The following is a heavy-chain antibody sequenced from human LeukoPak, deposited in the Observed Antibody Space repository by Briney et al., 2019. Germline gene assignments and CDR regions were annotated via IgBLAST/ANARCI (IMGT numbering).Heavy chain of an antibody. CDR2: IYHSGST. V-gene: IGHV4-38-2*01. Sequence: SETLSLTCAVSGYSISSGYYWGWIRQPPGKGLEWIGSIYHSGSTYYNPSLKSRDTISVDTSKNQFSLKLSSVTAADTAVYYCASGYDFWSGYPGFGFHYWGQGTLVTVSS. CDR1: GYSISSGYY. D-gene: IGHD3-3*01. CDR3: ASGYDFWSGYPGFGFHY. J-gene: IGHJ4*02.